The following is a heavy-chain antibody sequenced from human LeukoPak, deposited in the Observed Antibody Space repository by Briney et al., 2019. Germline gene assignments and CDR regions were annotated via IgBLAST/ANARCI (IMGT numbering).Heavy chain of an antibody. CDR1: GGSFSGYY. Sequence: SETLSLTCAVYGGSFSGYYWGWIRQPPGKGLEWIGSIYYSGSTYYNPSLKSRVTISVDTSKNQFSLKLSSVTAADTAVYYCARHADYYYDSSAPDAFDIWGQGTMVTVSS. D-gene: IGHD3-22*01. V-gene: IGHV4-39*01. J-gene: IGHJ3*02. CDR2: IYYSGST. CDR3: ARHADYYYDSSAPDAFDI.